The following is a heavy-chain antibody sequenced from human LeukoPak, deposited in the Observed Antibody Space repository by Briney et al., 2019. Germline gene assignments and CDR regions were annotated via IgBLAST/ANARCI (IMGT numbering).Heavy chain of an antibody. CDR2: IYYSGST. D-gene: IGHD6-13*01. V-gene: IGHV4-59*08. CDR3: ARVAAAGTPSFDY. CDR1: GGSISSYY. Sequence: SETLSLTCTVSGGSISSYYWSWIRQPPGKGLEWIGYIYYSGSTNYNPSLKSRVTISVDTSKNQFSLKLSFVTAADTAVYYCARVAAAGTPSFDYWGQGTLVTVSS. J-gene: IGHJ4*02.